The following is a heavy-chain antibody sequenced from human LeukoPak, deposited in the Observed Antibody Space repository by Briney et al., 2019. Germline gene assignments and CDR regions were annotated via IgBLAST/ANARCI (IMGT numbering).Heavy chain of an antibody. CDR3: AKDLRVATPSYYFDY. Sequence: GGSLRLSCAASGFTFSDDWMNWVRQAPGKGLEWVSAISGSGGSTYYADSVKGRFTISRDNSKNTLYLQMNSLRAEDTAVYYCAKDLRVATPSYYFDYWGQGTLVTVSS. J-gene: IGHJ4*02. V-gene: IGHV3-23*01. D-gene: IGHD5-12*01. CDR1: GFTFSDDW. CDR2: ISGSGGST.